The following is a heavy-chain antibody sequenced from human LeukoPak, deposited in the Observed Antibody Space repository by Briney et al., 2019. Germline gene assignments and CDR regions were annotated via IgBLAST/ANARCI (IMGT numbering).Heavy chain of an antibody. D-gene: IGHD2-21*02. J-gene: IGHJ4*02. CDR2: IIGSGSIV. CDR1: GFIFNDYE. Sequence: GGSLRLSCTASGFIFNDYEMNWVRQAPGKGLEWVSYIIGSGSIVFYTDSVKGRFTVSRDNTKNTLYLQMNSLRAEDTAVYYCARETRFCGGDCYDNWGQGALVTVSS. CDR3: ARETRFCGGDCYDN. V-gene: IGHV3-48*03.